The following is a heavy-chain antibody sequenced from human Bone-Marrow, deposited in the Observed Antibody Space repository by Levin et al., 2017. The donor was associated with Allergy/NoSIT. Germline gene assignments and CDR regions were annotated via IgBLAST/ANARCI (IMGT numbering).Heavy chain of an antibody. CDR2: INSDGSST. J-gene: IGHJ4*02. CDR3: ARGGAVAGDDFDY. D-gene: IGHD6-19*01. CDR1: GFTFSSYW. V-gene: IGHV3-74*01. Sequence: PGGSLRLSCAASGFTFSSYWMHWVRQAPGKGLVWVSRINSDGSSTSYADSVKGRFTISRDNAKNTLYLQMNSLRAEDTAVYYCARGGAVAGDDFDYWGQGTLVTVSS.